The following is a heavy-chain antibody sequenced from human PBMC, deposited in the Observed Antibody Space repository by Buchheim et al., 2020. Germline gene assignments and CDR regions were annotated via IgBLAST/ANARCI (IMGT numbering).Heavy chain of an antibody. CDR2: ILYDGSNK. V-gene: IGHV3-30*18. J-gene: IGHJ6*02. Sequence: QVQLVESGGGVVQPGRSLRLSCAASGFTFSSYGMHWVRQAPGKGLEWVAVILYDGSNKYYADSVKGRFTISRDNSTNTLYLQMNSLSAEDAALYHCAKSIGRTDYYFGVDAWGQGTT. CDR3: AKSIGRTDYYFGVDA. D-gene: IGHD2/OR15-2a*01. CDR1: GFTFSSYG.